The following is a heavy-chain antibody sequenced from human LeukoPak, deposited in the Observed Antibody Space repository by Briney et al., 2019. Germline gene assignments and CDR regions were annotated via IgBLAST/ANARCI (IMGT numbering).Heavy chain of an antibody. CDR3: ARADYMDV. V-gene: IGHV4-34*01. Sequence: KPSETLSLTCAVYGGSFSGYYWSWIRQPPGKGLEWIGEINHSGSTNYNPSLKSRVTISVDTSKNQFSLKLSSVTAADTAMYYCARADYMDVWGKGTTVTVSS. CDR2: INHSGST. J-gene: IGHJ6*03. CDR1: GGSFSGYY.